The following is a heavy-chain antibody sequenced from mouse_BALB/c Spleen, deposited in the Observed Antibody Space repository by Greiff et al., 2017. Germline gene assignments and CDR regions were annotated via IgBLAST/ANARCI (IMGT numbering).Heavy chain of an antibody. Sequence: QVQLQQSGAELVRPGSSVKISCKASGYAFSSYWMNWVKQRPGQGLEWIGQIYPGDGDTNYNGKFKGKATLTADKSSSTAYMQLSSLTSEDSAVYFCARGVGEVWFAYWGQGTLVTVSA. J-gene: IGHJ3*01. CDR1: GYAFSSYW. CDR2: IYPGDGDT. CDR3: ARGVGEVWFAY. V-gene: IGHV1-80*01. D-gene: IGHD1-1*01.